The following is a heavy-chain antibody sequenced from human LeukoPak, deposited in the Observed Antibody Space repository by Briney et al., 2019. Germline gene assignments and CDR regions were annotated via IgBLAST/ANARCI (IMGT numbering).Heavy chain of an antibody. V-gene: IGHV4-59*08. CDR3: ARHQGGSYYYDAFDI. CDR2: ISYSGST. CDR1: GGSISSYY. D-gene: IGHD1-26*01. J-gene: IGHJ3*02. Sequence: SETLSLTCNVSGGSISSYYWSWIRQPPGKGLEWIGYISYSGSTNYNPSLKSRVTISVDTSKNQFSLNLSSVTAADTAVYYCARHQGGSYYYDAFDIWGQGTMVTVSS.